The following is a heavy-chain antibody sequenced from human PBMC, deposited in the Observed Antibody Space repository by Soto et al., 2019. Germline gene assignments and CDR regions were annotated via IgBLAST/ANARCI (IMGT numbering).Heavy chain of an antibody. D-gene: IGHD2-15*01. CDR1: GDSISDYFY. CDR3: AREVRGGFTGIFDQ. V-gene: IGHV4-4*07. CDR2: IYTDGTT. Sequence: ASETLSLTCTVSGDSISDYFYWSWIRRPAGKGLEWIGRIYTDGTTKYNPSLKSRVTLSLDKSKNQFSLRLSSLTAADTAVYYFAREVRGGFTGIFDQWGRGSRVTVSS. J-gene: IGHJ4*02.